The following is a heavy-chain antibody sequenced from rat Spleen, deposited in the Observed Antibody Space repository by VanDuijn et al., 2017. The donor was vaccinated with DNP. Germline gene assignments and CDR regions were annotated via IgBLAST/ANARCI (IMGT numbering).Heavy chain of an antibody. CDR3: TTGGILRIMGGYTMDA. D-gene: IGHD1-6*01. J-gene: IGHJ4*01. Sequence: EVQLVESGGGLVQPGNSLKLSCAASGFSFSDYAMAWVRQSPKKGLEWVATIIYDGTRTYYRDSVKGRFTISRDNAKITLYLQMDSLRSEDTAIYYCTTGGILRIMGGYTMDAWGQGTSVTVSS. CDR2: IIYDGTRT. CDR1: GFSFSDYA. V-gene: IGHV5S10*01.